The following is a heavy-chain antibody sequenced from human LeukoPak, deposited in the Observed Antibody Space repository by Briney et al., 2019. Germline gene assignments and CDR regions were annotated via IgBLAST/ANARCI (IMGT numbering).Heavy chain of an antibody. CDR2: IYTSGST. J-gene: IGHJ4*02. Sequence: PSETLSLTCTVSGGSISSYYWSWIRQPPGKGLEWIGYIYTSGSTNYNPSLKSRVTISVDTSKNQFSLKLSSATAADTAVYYCARDETVSGDIVVVPAALWGQGTLVTVSS. CDR3: ARDETVSGDIVVVPAAL. D-gene: IGHD2-2*01. V-gene: IGHV4-4*09. CDR1: GGSISSYY.